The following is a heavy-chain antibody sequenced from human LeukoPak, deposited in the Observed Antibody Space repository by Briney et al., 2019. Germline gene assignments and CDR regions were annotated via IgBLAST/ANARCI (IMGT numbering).Heavy chain of an antibody. CDR2: VYYSGST. CDR3: ARAEFATPYYYYYMDV. D-gene: IGHD2-15*01. Sequence: PSETLSLTCTVYGGSISSSTYYWVWIRQPPGKGLEWIGSVYYSGSTSSNPSLKSRVTISVDTSKNQFSLKLNSVTAADTAVYYCARAEFATPYYYYYMDVWGKGTAVTVSS. J-gene: IGHJ6*03. V-gene: IGHV4-39*07. CDR1: GGSISSSTYY.